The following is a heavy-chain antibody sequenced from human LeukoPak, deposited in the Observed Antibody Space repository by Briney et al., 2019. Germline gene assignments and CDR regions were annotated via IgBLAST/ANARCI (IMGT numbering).Heavy chain of an antibody. CDR1: GGTFSSYA. CDR3: ARGQGQQLFDYYYYMDV. V-gene: IGHV1-69*06. J-gene: IGHJ6*03. CDR2: IIPIFGTA. D-gene: IGHD6-13*01. Sequence: GASVKVSCKASGGTFSSYAISWVRQAPGQGLEWMGGIIPIFGTANYAQKFQGRVTITADKSTSTAYMELSSLRSEDTAVYYCARGQGQQLFDYYYYMDVWGKGTTVTVSS.